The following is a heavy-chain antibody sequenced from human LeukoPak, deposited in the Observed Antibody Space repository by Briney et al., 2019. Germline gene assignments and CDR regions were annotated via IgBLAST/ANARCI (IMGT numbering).Heavy chain of an antibody. V-gene: IGHV4-39*01. D-gene: IGHD3-3*01. CDR1: GGSISSSSYY. J-gene: IGHJ4*02. CDR2: IYYSGST. Sequence: SETLSLTCTVSGGSISSSSYYWGWIRQPPGTGLEWIGSIYYSGSTYYNPSLKSRVTISVDMSKNQFSLKLSSVTAADTAVYYCARQSYYDFWSGYYPPPLDYWGQGTLVTVSS. CDR3: ARQSYYDFWSGYYPPPLDY.